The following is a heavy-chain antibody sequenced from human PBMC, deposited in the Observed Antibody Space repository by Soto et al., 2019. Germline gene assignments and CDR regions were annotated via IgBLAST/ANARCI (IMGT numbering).Heavy chain of an antibody. CDR2: ISYDGSNK. CDR1: GFTFSSYG. J-gene: IGHJ4*02. D-gene: IGHD2-21*02. Sequence: PGGSLRLSCAASGFTFSSYGMHWVRQAPGKGLEWVAVISYDGSNKYYADSVKGRFTISGDNSKNTLYLQMNSLRAEDTAVYYCAKDGAGDCGGDCYLYYFDYWGQGTLVTVSS. CDR3: AKDGAGDCGGDCYLYYFDY. V-gene: IGHV3-30*18.